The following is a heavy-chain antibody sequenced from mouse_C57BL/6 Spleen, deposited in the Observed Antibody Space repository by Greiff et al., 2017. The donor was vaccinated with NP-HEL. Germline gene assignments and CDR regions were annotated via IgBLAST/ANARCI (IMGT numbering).Heavy chain of an antibody. CDR2: INPSTGGT. Sequence: EVQLVESGPELVKPGASVKISCKASGYSFTGYYMNWVKQSPEKSLEWIGEINPSTGGTTYNQKFKAKATLTVDKSSSTAYMQLKSLTSEDSAVYYCAFIYYYGSSPWFDYWGKGTTLTVSS. D-gene: IGHD1-1*01. J-gene: IGHJ2*01. CDR3: AFIYYYGSSPWFDY. V-gene: IGHV1-42*01. CDR1: GYSFTGYY.